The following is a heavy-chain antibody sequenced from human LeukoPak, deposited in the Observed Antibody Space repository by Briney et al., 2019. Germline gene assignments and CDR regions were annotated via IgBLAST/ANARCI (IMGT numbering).Heavy chain of an antibody. D-gene: IGHD1-26*01. CDR3: ARAPGGVGATHAFDI. Sequence: PSETLSLTCTVSGGSISSGGYYWSWIRQPPGKGLEWIGYIYHSGSTYYNPSLKSRVTISVDRSKNQFSLKLSSVTAADTAVYYCARAPGGVGATHAFDIWGQGTMVTVSS. V-gene: IGHV4-30-2*01. J-gene: IGHJ3*02. CDR2: IYHSGST. CDR1: GGSISSGGYY.